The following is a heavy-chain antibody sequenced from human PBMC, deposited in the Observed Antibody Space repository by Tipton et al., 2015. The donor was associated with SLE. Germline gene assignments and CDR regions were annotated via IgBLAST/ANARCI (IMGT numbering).Heavy chain of an antibody. CDR2: IYYSGST. CDR1: GGSISGYY. CDR3: ARDLREYGDAHFDY. D-gene: IGHD4-17*01. Sequence: TLSLTCTVSGGSISGYYWSGIRQPPGKGLEWIGSIYYSGSTNYNPSLQSRVTISVDTSKNQFSLKLSSVTAADTAVYYSARDLREYGDAHFDYWGQGTLVTVSS. V-gene: IGHV4-59*01. J-gene: IGHJ4*02.